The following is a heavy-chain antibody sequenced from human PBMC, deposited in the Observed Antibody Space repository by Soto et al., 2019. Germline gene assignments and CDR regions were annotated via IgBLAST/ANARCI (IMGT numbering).Heavy chain of an antibody. Sequence: PGGSLRLSCAASGFTFSDYGMHWVRQAPGKGLEWVSYISSSSSTIYYADSVKGRFTISRDNAKNSLYLQMNSLRDEDTAVYYCARESRFLEWLSLNWFDPWGQGTLVTVSS. CDR3: ARESRFLEWLSLNWFDP. V-gene: IGHV3-48*02. CDR1: GFTFSDYG. D-gene: IGHD3-3*01. J-gene: IGHJ5*02. CDR2: ISSSSSTI.